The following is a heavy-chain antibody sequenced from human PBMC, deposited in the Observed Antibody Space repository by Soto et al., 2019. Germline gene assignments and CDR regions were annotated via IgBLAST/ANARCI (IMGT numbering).Heavy chain of an antibody. CDR3: AKGGDSSSWKNWFDP. CDR1: GFTFSNYA. J-gene: IGHJ5*02. D-gene: IGHD6-13*01. Sequence: EVQLLESGGGLVQPGGSLRLSCAASGFTFSNYAMTWVRQAPGKGLEWVSGISGSGSSIYYADSVKGRFTISRDNSKDSLYLQMNSLKAKDTAGYYCAKGGDSSSWKNWFDPWGQGTLVTVSS. CDR2: ISGSGSSI. V-gene: IGHV3-23*01.